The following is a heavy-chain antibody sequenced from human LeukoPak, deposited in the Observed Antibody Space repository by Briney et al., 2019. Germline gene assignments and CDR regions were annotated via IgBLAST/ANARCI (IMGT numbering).Heavy chain of an antibody. V-gene: IGHV3-23*01. J-gene: IGHJ4*02. CDR3: AKDGAAAGTYYFDY. CDR2: ISGSGGST. Sequence: GVSLRLSCAASGFTFSSYAMSWVRQAPGKGLEWVSAISGSGGSTYYADSVKGRFTISRDNSKNTLYLQMNSLRAEDTAVYYCAKDGAAAGTYYFDYWGQGTLVTVSS. D-gene: IGHD6-13*01. CDR1: GFTFSSYA.